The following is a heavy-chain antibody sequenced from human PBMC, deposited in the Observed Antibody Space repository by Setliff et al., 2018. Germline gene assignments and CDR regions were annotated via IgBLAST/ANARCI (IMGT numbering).Heavy chain of an antibody. J-gene: IGHJ4*02. V-gene: IGHV4-61*02. CDR2: LHTSGST. CDR1: GASINSGTYY. CDR3: RLWSHNYRNDY. D-gene: IGHD3-16*01. Sequence: PSETLSLTCAVSGASINSGTYYWSWIRQPAGKGLEWVGRLHTSGSTTYNPSLQSRVTISVDTSKNQFSLKLTSVTAADTAVYYCRLWSHNYRNDYWGQGTLVTVSS.